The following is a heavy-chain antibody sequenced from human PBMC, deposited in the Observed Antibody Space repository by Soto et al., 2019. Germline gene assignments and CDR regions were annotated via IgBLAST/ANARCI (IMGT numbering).Heavy chain of an antibody. CDR1: GFTFSSYW. V-gene: IGHV3-74*03. CDR2: INPDGFGT. Sequence: GGSLRLSCAASGFTFSSYWMHWVRQAPGKGLVWVSRINPDGFGTAYADSVKGRFHISRDNARNTLFLQMNGLRAEDTAVYYCARDLGGPDYWGRGTLVTVSS. D-gene: IGHD3-16*01. CDR3: ARDLGGPDY. J-gene: IGHJ4*02.